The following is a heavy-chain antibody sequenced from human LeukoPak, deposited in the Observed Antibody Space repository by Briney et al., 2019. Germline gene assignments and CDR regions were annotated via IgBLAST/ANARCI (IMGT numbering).Heavy chain of an antibody. Sequence: PGGSLRLSCAASGFTFSSYSMNWVRQAPGKGLEWVSSISSSSSYIYYADSVKGRFTLSRDNGKNSLYLQMNSLRAEDTAVYYCARGGMGANSQEYFYYGMDVWGQGTTVTVSS. J-gene: IGHJ6*02. CDR2: ISSSSSYI. CDR1: GFTFSSYS. V-gene: IGHV3-21*01. D-gene: IGHD2-8*01. CDR3: ARGGMGANSQEYFYYGMDV.